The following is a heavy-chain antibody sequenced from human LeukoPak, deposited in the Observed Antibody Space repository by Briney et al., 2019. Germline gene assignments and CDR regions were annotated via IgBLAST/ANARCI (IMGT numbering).Heavy chain of an antibody. J-gene: IGHJ4*02. D-gene: IGHD6-19*01. Sequence: GGSLRLSCAASGLTFNNYAMTWVRQAPGKGLEWVSAITGSGDDTFHADSVKGRFTISRDNSKNTLYLQMNSLRAEDTAVYYCAKGSASSRPYYFDFWGQEILVTVST. CDR2: ITGSGDDT. CDR3: AKGSASSRPYYFDF. CDR1: GLTFNNYA. V-gene: IGHV3-23*01.